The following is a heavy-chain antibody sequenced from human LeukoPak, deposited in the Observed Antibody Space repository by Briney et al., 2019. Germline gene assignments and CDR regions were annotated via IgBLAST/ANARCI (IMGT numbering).Heavy chain of an antibody. CDR2: IYTSGST. J-gene: IGHJ4*02. V-gene: IGHV4-4*07. CDR3: ARMPGSIAAVGSPFFDY. Sequence: SETLSLTCTVSGGSISSYYWSWIRQPAGKGLEWIGRIYTSGSTNYNPSLKSRVTMSVDTSKNQFSLKLSSVTAADTAVYYCARMPGSIAAVGSPFFDYWGQGTLVTVSS. D-gene: IGHD6-13*01. CDR1: GGSISSYY.